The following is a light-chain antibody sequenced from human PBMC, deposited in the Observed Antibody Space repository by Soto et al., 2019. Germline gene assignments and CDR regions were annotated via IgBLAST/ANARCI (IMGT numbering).Light chain of an antibody. CDR2: DVS. J-gene: IGLJ2*01. V-gene: IGLV2-14*01. Sequence: QSALTQPASVSGSPGQSITISCTGTSSDVGGYNYVSWYQQHPDKAPKLMIYDVSNRPSGVSYRFSGSKSGNTASLTISGRQAEDEADYYCSSYTSTSTVIFGGGTKLTVL. CDR3: SSYTSTSTVI. CDR1: SSDVGGYNY.